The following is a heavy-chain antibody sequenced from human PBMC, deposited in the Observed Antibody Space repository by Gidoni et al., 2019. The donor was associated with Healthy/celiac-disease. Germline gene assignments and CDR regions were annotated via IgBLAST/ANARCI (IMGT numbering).Heavy chain of an antibody. Sequence: EVQLVESGGGLVQPGGSLRLSCAASGFTFSSYDMHWVRQATGKGLEWVSGIATAGDTYYSGSVKGRFTISRENAKNSLYLQMNSLRAGDTAVYYCARSHRYYSYYGMDVWGQGTTVTVSS. CDR2: IATAGDT. CDR1: GFTFSSYD. CDR3: ARSHRYYSYYGMDV. J-gene: IGHJ6*02. V-gene: IGHV3-13*01.